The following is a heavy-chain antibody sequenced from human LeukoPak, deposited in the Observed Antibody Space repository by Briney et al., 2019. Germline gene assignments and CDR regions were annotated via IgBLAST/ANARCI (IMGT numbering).Heavy chain of an antibody. Sequence: ALVKVSCKASGYTFTSYGISWVRQAPGQGLEWMGWISAYNGNTNYAQKLQGRVTMTTDTSTSTAYMELRSLRSDDTAVYYCARFWRYYDSSGYDYWGQGTLVTVSS. D-gene: IGHD3-22*01. J-gene: IGHJ4*02. CDR3: ARFWRYYDSSGYDY. CDR2: ISAYNGNT. CDR1: GYTFTSYG. V-gene: IGHV1-18*01.